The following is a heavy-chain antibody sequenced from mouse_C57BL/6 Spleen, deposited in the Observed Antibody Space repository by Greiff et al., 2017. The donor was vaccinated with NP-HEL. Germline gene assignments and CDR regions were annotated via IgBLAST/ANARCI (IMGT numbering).Heavy chain of an antibody. V-gene: IGHV1-50*01. J-gene: IGHJ2*01. CDR1: GYTFTSYW. Sequence: QVHVKQPGAELVKPGASVKLSCKASGYTFTSYWMQWVKQRPGQGLEWIGEIDPSDSSTNYNQKFKGKATLTVDTYSSTAYMQRSSLTSEDSAVYYCARGYYGSSYFDYWGQGTTLTVSS. CDR2: IDPSDSST. CDR3: ARGYYGSSYFDY. D-gene: IGHD1-1*01.